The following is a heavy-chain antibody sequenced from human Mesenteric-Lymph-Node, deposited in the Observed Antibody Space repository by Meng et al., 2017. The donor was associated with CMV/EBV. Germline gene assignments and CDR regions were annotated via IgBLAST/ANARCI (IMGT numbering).Heavy chain of an antibody. Sequence: GESLKISCAASGFTFSSYAMHWVRQAPGKGLEWVAVISYDGSKKYFADSVKGRFTISRDNSKNTLYLQMNSLRAADTAVYYCARDRCSSTSCYYNYYYGMDVWGQGTTVTVSS. CDR1: GFTFSSYA. CDR3: ARDRCSSTSCYYNYYYGMDV. V-gene: IGHV3-30-3*01. CDR2: ISYDGSKK. D-gene: IGHD2-2*01. J-gene: IGHJ6*02.